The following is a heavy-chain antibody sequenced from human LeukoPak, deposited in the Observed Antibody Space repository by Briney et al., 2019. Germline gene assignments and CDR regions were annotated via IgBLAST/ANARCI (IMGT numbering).Heavy chain of an antibody. CDR3: ARAPAAIRYYYYMDV. Sequence: ASVKVSCKASGYTFTSYDINWVRQATGQGLEWMGWMNPNSGNTGYAQKFQGRVTITRNTSISTAYMELSSLRSEDTAVYYCARAPAAIRYYYYMDVWGKGTTVTVSS. D-gene: IGHD2-2*01. CDR1: GYTFTSYD. CDR2: MNPNSGNT. J-gene: IGHJ6*03. V-gene: IGHV1-8*03.